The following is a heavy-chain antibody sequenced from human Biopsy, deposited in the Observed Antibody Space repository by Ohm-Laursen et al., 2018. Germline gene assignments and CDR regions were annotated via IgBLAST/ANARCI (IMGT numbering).Heavy chain of an antibody. CDR2: INQARTT. D-gene: IGHD2-15*01. V-gene: IGHV4-34*08. CDR3: GNEVHGRDY. CDR1: GKTFSDYQ. Sequence: SETLSLTCPVFGKTFSDYQWSWIRQPPGKGLEWIGQINQARTTNYNPSLKSRVSISADASKYEFSLRLTSVTAADTAVYLCGNEVHGRDYWGLGAQVTVSS. J-gene: IGHJ4*02.